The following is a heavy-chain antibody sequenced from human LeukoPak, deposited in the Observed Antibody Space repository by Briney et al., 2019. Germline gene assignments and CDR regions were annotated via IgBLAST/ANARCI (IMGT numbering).Heavy chain of an antibody. CDR2: IYTSGST. CDR1: GGSISSYY. CDR3: ARGVLWFGEAIPYYFDY. V-gene: IGHV4-4*07. Sequence: SETLSLTCTVSGGSISSYYWSWIRQPPGKGLEWIGRIYTSGSTNYNPSLKSRVTMSVDTSKNQFSLKLSSVTAADTAVYYCARGVLWFGEAIPYYFDYWGQGTLVTVSS. J-gene: IGHJ4*02. D-gene: IGHD3-10*01.